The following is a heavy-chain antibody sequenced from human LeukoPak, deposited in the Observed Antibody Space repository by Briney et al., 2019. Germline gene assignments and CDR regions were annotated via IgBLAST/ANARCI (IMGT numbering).Heavy chain of an antibody. Sequence: GGSLKLSCGTSGFRLRGSPMHWVPQATGKGVEWVGRIRSKDNRSATAYAGSVKGRFAISRDDSSNPAYLQMNSLKAEDTAVYYCTSPRPVAARLPYYYDYMDVWGKGATVTVSS. D-gene: IGHD6-6*01. J-gene: IGHJ6*03. CDR1: GFRLRGSP. CDR3: TSPRPVAARLPYYYDYMDV. V-gene: IGHV3-73*01. CDR2: IRSKDNRSAT.